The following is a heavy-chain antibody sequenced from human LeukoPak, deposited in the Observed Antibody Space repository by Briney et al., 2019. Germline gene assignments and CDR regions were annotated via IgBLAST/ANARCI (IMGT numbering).Heavy chain of an antibody. D-gene: IGHD3-9*01. Sequence: AASVKVSCKASGYTFTGYYVHWVRQAPGQGLEWMGWINPNHGDTNYAQKFQDRVSMTRDTSISTAYMHLSRLRSADTAVYYCARSPHILTGENFDYWGQGTLLTVSS. CDR2: INPNHGDT. CDR3: ARSPHILTGENFDY. J-gene: IGHJ4*02. CDR1: GYTFTGYY. V-gene: IGHV1-2*02.